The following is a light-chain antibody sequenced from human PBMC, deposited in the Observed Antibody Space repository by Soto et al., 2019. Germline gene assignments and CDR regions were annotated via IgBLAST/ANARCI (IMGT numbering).Light chain of an antibody. CDR2: EVT. Sequence: QSVLTQPASVSGSPGQSIAISCTGTSSDVGGYDYVSWYQQQPDKAPKLMIYEVTKRPSGVSNRFSGSKSGNTASLTISGLLAEDEADYYCSSHTSGSTRVFGTGTKLTVL. CDR3: SSHTSGSTRV. J-gene: IGLJ1*01. CDR1: SSDVGGYDY. V-gene: IGLV2-14*01.